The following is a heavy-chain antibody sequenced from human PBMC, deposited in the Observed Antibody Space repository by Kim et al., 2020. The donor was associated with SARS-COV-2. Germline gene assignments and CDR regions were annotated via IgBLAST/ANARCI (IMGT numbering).Heavy chain of an antibody. CDR1: GFTFSSYA. J-gene: IGHJ6*01. CDR3: ARARTMAPWSYYFYDM. V-gene: IGHV3-30*04. CDR2: ISCDGSNT. D-gene: IGHD3-3*01. Sequence: GGSLRLSCAASGFTFSSYAMHWVRQAPGKGLEWVAAISCDGSNTYYADSVKGRFTISRDNSKNTLYLQMNSLRAADTAVYYCARARTMAPWSYYFYDM.